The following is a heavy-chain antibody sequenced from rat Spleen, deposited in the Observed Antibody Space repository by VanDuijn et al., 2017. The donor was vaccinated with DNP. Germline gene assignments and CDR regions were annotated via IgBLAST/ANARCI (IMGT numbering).Heavy chain of an antibody. V-gene: IGHV5-22*01. Sequence: EVQRVECGGGVVQPGRYMKLCCAASGFPLRDYYMAWVRQAPTKGLDWVAYSSYDGRMNYRGDTVKDRFTISRDNEKSTLYLQMNRLRSEDMATYYCARHVLPLRVWDYWGQGVMVTVSS. CDR2: SSYDGRMN. D-gene: IGHD1-4*01. CDR3: ARHVLPLRVWDY. J-gene: IGHJ2*01. CDR1: GFPLRDYY.